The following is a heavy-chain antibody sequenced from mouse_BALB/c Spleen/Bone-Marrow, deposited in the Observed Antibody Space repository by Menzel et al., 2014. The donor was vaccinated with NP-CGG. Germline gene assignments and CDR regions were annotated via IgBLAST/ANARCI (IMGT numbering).Heavy chain of an antibody. D-gene: IGHD2-14*01. Sequence: QVHVKQSGPELVKPGASVKMSCKASGYTFTSYFIHWVKQRPGQGLEWIGWIYPGDGSTKYNEKFKVKTTLTADKSSSTAYMFLSSLTSEDSAIYFCAYYRYDEYFDVWGAGTTVTASS. CDR2: IYPGDGST. V-gene: IGHV1S56*01. CDR1: GYTFTSYF. J-gene: IGHJ1*01. CDR3: AYYRYDEYFDV.